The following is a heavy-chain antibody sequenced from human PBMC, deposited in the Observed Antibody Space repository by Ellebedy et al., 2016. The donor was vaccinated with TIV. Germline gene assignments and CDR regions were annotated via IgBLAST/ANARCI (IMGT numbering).Heavy chain of an antibody. J-gene: IGHJ5*02. CDR1: GFTFSSYS. CDR3: AREHYGGNSRWFDP. Sequence: GESLKISXAASGFTFSSYSMNWVRQAPGKGLEWVSSISSSSYIYYADSVKGRFTISRDNAKNSLYLQMNSLRAEDTAVYYCAREHYGGNSRWFDPWGQGTLVTVSS. CDR2: ISSSSYI. V-gene: IGHV3-21*01. D-gene: IGHD4-23*01.